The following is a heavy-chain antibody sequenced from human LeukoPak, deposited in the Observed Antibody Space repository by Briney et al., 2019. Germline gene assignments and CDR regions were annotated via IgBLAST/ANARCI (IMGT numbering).Heavy chain of an antibody. CDR2: IYTSGST. Sequence: PSETLSLTCTVSGGSISSYYWSWIRQPAGKGLEWMGRIYTSGSTNYNPSLKSRVTISVDKSKNQFSLKLSSVTAADTAVYYCAREPPYYYDSSGSEPSFDYWGQGTLVTVSS. V-gene: IGHV4-4*07. CDR3: AREPPYYYDSSGSEPSFDY. J-gene: IGHJ4*02. D-gene: IGHD3-22*01. CDR1: GGSISSYY.